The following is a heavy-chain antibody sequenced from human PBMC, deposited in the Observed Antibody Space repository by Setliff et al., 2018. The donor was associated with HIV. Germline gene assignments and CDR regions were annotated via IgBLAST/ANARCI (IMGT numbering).Heavy chain of an antibody. CDR1: SGSISSGGYF. D-gene: IGHD3-10*01. J-gene: IGHJ3*02. CDR3: AKLSRLTSLRNAFDI. CDR2: IYYTGST. V-gene: IGHV4-31*03. Sequence: SETLSLTCTVSSGSISSGGYFWGWIRQHPGKGLEWIGYIYYTGSTYYNPSLKSRVTISIDTSKNQFSLNLSSVTAADSAVYYCAKLSRLTSLRNAFDIWGQGAVVTVS.